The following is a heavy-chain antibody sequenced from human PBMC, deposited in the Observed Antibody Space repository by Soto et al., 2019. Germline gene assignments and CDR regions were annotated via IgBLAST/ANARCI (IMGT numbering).Heavy chain of an antibody. D-gene: IGHD3-16*01. J-gene: IGHJ4*02. V-gene: IGHV3-7*03. CDR1: GFTFRDYW. Sequence: GALSLSCESSGFTFRDYWMIWVRQAPGRGLEWVANIRQYGSQINSVDSVKGRFTISRDNAKNSLFLQMTSLRAEHTAVYYCANASGGVTICRRNVYFESRGQGTLVNVSA. CDR3: ANASGGVTICRRNVYFES. CDR2: IRQYGSQI.